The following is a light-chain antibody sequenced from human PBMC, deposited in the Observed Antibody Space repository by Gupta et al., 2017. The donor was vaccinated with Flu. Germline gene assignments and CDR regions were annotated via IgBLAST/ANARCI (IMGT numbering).Light chain of an antibody. J-gene: IGLJ1*01. CDR2: EVS. CDR3: SSYTISSTLYV. CDR1: SSDVGGYNY. Sequence: QSALTQPASVSGSLGQSITISCNGTSSDVGGYNYVSWYQQHPGKAPKLMIYEVSNRPSGVSHRFSGSKSGNTTSLTISGLQAEDEADYYCSSYTISSTLYVFGTGTKVTVL. V-gene: IGLV2-14*01.